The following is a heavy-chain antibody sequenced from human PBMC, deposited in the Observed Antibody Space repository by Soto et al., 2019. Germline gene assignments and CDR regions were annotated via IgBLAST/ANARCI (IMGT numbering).Heavy chain of an antibody. CDR1: GYTFITYE. V-gene: IGHV1-8*01. D-gene: IGHD6-13*01. Sequence: QVQLVQSGAEVKKPGASVKVSCKTSGYTFITYEINWVRQATGQGLEWMGWMNPRNGNTGYAQKFQGRVALTRDTSTNTAYTELTNLTSKDTAVYYCARGDSFTSSWYWFDPWGQGTLVTVSS. CDR3: ARGDSFTSSWYWFDP. CDR2: MNPRNGNT. J-gene: IGHJ5*02.